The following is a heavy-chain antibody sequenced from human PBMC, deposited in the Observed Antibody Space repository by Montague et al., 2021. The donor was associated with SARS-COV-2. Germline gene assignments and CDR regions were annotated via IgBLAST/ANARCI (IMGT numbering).Heavy chain of an antibody. Sequence: SETRSLTCAVYGGSFSDYYRSWIRQPPGKGLEWIGEINHRGTSKYNPSLKSRVSISLDTSKNQFSLYLSSVTAADTAVYYCARGRQHFNMIVVVMTGGEYYFDYWGQGTLVTVSS. CDR1: GGSFSDYY. J-gene: IGHJ4*02. CDR2: INHRGTS. V-gene: IGHV4-34*01. D-gene: IGHD3-22*01. CDR3: ARGRQHFNMIVVVMTGGEYYFDY.